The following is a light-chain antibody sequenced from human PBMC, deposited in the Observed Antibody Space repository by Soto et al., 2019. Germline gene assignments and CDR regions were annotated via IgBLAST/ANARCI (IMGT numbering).Light chain of an antibody. J-gene: IGKJ4*01. V-gene: IGKV3-11*01. CDR1: HIVSSY. CDR3: QQRSNWPLT. Sequence: EIVLTQSPATLSLSPGERATLSCRASHIVSSYLAWYQQKPGQAPRLLIYDASNRATGIPARFSGSGSGTDFTLTISSLEPEDFAVYYGQQRSNWPLTFGGGTKVEIK. CDR2: DAS.